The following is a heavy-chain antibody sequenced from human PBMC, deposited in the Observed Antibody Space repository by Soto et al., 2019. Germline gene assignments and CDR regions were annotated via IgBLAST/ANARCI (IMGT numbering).Heavy chain of an antibody. CDR2: IDNDGSST. CDR3: ARPAYDSGWYENWFDP. J-gene: IGHJ5*02. CDR1: GFTFSSYW. D-gene: IGHD6-19*01. Sequence: EVQLVESGGGLVQPGGSLRLSCAASGFTFSSYWMHWVRQAPGKGLEWVSRIDNDGSSTTYADSVKGRFTVSRDNAKNTLYLQMNSLRAEDTAVYYCARPAYDSGWYENWFDPWGQGTLVTVSS. V-gene: IGHV3-74*01.